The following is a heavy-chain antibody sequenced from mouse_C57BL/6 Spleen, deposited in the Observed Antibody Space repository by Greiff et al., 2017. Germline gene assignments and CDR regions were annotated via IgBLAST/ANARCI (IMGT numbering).Heavy chain of an antibody. Sequence: VQLKQPGAELVMPGASVKLSCKASGYTFTSYWMHWVKQRPGQGLEWIGEIDPSDSYTNYNQKFKGKSTLTVDKSSSTAYMQLSSLTSEDSAVYYCARRVGRAMDYWGQGTSGTVSS. CDR3: ARRVGRAMDY. D-gene: IGHD4-1*01. CDR2: IDPSDSYT. V-gene: IGHV1-69*01. J-gene: IGHJ4*01. CDR1: GYTFTSYW.